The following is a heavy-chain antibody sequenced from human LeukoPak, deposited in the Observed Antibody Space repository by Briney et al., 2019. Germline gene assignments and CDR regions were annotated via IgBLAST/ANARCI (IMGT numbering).Heavy chain of an antibody. V-gene: IGHV3-33*01. CDR2: IWYDGSNR. CDR1: GFTFSSYG. CDR3: ARDWPVWNRLGYFDY. D-gene: IGHD7-27*01. J-gene: IGHJ4*02. Sequence: GGSLRLSCAASGFTFSSYGMHWVRQAPGKGLEWVAVIWYDGSNRYYADSVKGRFTISRDNSKNTLYLQMNSLGAEDTAVYYCARDWPVWNRLGYFDYWGQGTLVTVSS.